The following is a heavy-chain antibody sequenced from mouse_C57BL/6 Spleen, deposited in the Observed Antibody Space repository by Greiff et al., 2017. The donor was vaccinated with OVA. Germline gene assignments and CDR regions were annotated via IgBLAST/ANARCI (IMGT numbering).Heavy chain of an antibody. J-gene: IGHJ1*03. Sequence: QVQLKESGAELVRPGTSVKLSCKASGYTFTSYWMHWVKQRPGQGLEWIGVIDPSDSYTNYNQKFKGKATLTVDTSSSTAYMQLSSLTSEDSAVYYGAEGHYGNYGYFDVWGTGTTVTVSS. CDR2: IDPSDSYT. V-gene: IGHV1-59*01. CDR3: AEGHYGNYGYFDV. D-gene: IGHD2-1*01. CDR1: GYTFTSYW.